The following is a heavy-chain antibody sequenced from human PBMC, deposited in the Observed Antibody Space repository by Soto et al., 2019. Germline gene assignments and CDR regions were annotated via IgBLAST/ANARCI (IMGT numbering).Heavy chain of an antibody. Sequence: QVQLQESGPGLVKPSQTLSLTCTVSGGSISSGGYFWSWIRQPPGKGLEWIGNIFYSGTTYYNPYLKSRVTISVDTSKNQFSLKLSSVTAADTAVYFCARGVLYWGQVTLVTVSS. V-gene: IGHV4-31*03. CDR2: IFYSGTT. D-gene: IGHD1-1*01. CDR3: ARGVLY. CDR1: GGSISSGGYF. J-gene: IGHJ4*02.